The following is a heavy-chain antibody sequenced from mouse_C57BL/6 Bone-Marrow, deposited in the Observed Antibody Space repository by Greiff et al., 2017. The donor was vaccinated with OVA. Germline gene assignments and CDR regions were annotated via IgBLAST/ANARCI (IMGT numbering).Heavy chain of an antibody. CDR2: IDPENGDT. D-gene: IGHD1-1*01. V-gene: IGHV14-4*01. CDR3: TTYPCSSSDAWFAY. Sequence: VQLKESGAELVRPGASVKLSCTASGFNIKDDYMHWVKQRPEQGLEWIGWIDPENGDTEYASKFQGKATITADTSSNTAYLQLSSLTSEDTAVYYCTTYPCSSSDAWFAYWGQGTLVTVSA. J-gene: IGHJ3*01. CDR1: GFNIKDDY.